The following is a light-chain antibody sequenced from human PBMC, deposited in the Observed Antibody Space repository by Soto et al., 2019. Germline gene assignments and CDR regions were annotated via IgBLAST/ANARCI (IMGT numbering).Light chain of an antibody. CDR1: QSVSSY. J-gene: IGKJ4*01. V-gene: IGKV3-11*01. CDR3: HQRSKWPLT. CDR2: DAS. Sequence: EIVLTQSPATLSLSPGERATLSCRASQSVSSYLAWYQQKPGQAPRLLISDASNRATGITDRFSGSGSGTDFTLTISSLEPEDFAVYYCHQRSKWPLTFGGGTKVDIK.